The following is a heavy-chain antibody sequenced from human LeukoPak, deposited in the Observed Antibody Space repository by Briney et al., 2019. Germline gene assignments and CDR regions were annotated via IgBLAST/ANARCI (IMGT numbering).Heavy chain of an antibody. D-gene: IGHD3-16*01. V-gene: IGHV4-61*01. CDR1: GGSISGGSISSYY. Sequence: SETLSLTCTVSGGSISGGSISSYYWSWIRQPPGKGLEWIGYIYYSGSTNYNPSLKSRVTISVDTSKNQFSLKLSSVTAADTAVYYRARVGGGDYMDVWGKGTTVTVSS. CDR2: IYYSGST. J-gene: IGHJ6*03. CDR3: ARVGGGDYMDV.